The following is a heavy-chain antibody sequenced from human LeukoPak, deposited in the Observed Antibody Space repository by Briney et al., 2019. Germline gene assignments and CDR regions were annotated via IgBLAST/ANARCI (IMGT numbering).Heavy chain of an antibody. CDR2: ISSSGSTI. V-gene: IGHV3-11*01. CDR1: GFTFSDYY. CDR3: AKDPSVGYDWGFRSRDDY. Sequence: AGGSLRLSCAASGFTFSDYYMSWIRQAPGKGLEWVSYISSSGSTIYYADSVKGRFTISRDNAKNSLYLQMNSLRAEDTAVYYCAKDPSVGYDWGFRSRDDYWGQGTLVTVSS. D-gene: IGHD5-12*01. J-gene: IGHJ4*02.